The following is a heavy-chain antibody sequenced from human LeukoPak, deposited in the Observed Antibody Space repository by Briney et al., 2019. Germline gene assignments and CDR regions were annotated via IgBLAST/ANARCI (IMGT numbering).Heavy chain of an antibody. J-gene: IGHJ4*02. Sequence: SETLSLTCAVYGGSFSGYYWSWIRQPPGKGLEWIGEINHSGSTNYNPFLKSRVTISVDTSKNQFSLKLSSVTAADTAVYYCARDVRNSNYGFDYWGQGTLVTVSS. D-gene: IGHD4-11*01. V-gene: IGHV4-34*01. CDR3: ARDVRNSNYGFDY. CDR1: GGSFSGYY. CDR2: INHSGST.